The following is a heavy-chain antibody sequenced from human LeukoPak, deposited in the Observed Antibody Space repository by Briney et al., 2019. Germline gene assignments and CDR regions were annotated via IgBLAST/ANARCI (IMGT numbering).Heavy chain of an antibody. J-gene: IGHJ4*02. CDR1: GFTFSDYS. D-gene: IGHD6-13*01. CDR3: AKDRDSSSWYGVQYYFDY. V-gene: IGHV3-48*01. Sequence: GGSLRLSCAASGFTFSDYSMNWVRQAPGRGLECITYTSSDGKTTWYADSVKGRFIVSRDNAKNSLYLQMNSLRVEDTALYYCAKDRDSSSWYGVQYYFDYWGQGTLVTVSS. CDR2: TSSDGKTT.